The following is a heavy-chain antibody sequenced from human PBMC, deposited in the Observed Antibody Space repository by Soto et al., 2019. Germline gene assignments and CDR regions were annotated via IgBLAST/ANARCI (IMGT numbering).Heavy chain of an antibody. CDR2: INPNGGST. D-gene: IGHD2-21*01. J-gene: IGHJ4*02. CDR1: GYTFIHYY. V-gene: IGHV1-46*01. Sequence: QVQLVQSGAVVKKPGASVKVSCKASGYTFIHYYIHWVRQAPGQGLEWMAIINPNGGSTNYAQKFQGRVTVTSDTSTSTVSMELNSLGSDDTAVYFCARSLLQGDFWGQGTLVTVSS. CDR3: ARSLLQGDF.